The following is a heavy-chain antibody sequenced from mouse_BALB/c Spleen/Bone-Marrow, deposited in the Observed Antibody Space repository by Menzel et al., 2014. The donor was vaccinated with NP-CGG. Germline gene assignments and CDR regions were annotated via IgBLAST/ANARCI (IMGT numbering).Heavy chain of an antibody. CDR3: ARDYYGSTSFAY. V-gene: IGHV1-14*01. D-gene: IGHD1-1*01. Sequence: VQLQQSGPELVKPGASVKMSCKASGYTFTTYVMHWVKQKPGQGLEWIGYINPYNDDSKYNEKFKGKATLTSVKSSSTAYMELSSLTSEGSAVYYCARDYYGSTSFAYWGQGTLVTVSA. CDR1: GYTFTTYV. J-gene: IGHJ3*01. CDR2: INPYNDDS.